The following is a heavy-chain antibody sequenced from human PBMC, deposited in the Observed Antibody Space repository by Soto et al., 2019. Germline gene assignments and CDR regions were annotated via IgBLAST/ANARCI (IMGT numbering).Heavy chain of an antibody. CDR2: INNGGRT. V-gene: IGHV3-53*01. D-gene: IGHD4-4*01. Sequence: EVQLVESGGGLIQPGGSLRLSCVASGLTVSNYYMIWVRQAPGKGLEWVSVINNGGRTYYADSVKGRFTISGDTSKNTLYLQMNSLRAEDTAMYYCATSITTAGAFDSWGQGTPVTVSS. CDR3: ATSITTAGAFDS. CDR1: GLTVSNYY. J-gene: IGHJ4*02.